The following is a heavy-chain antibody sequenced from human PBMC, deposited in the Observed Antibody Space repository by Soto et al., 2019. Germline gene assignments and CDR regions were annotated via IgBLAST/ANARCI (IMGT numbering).Heavy chain of an antibody. CDR2: IYWDDDK. CDR3: IQSRCGGDCLQSYASHYYYGMDV. D-gene: IGHD2-21*02. CDR1: GFSLSTSGVG. Sequence: SGPTLVNPTQTLTLTCTFSGFSLSTSGVGVGWIRQPPGKALEWLALIYWDDDKRYSPSLRSRLTINKDTSKNQVVLTMTNMDPVDTATYYCIQSRCGGDCLQSYASHYYYGMDVWGQGTTVTVFS. J-gene: IGHJ6*02. V-gene: IGHV2-5*02.